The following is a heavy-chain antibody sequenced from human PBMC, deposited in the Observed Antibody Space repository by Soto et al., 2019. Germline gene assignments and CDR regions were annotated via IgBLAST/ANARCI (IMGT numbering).Heavy chain of an antibody. Sequence: PGGSLRLSCAASGFTFSSYGMHWVRQAPGKGLEWVAVISYDGSNKYYADSVKGRFTISRDNSKNTLYLQMNSLRAEDTAVYYCAKDPMSGASDYWGQGTLVTVSS. CDR1: GFTFSSYG. CDR3: AKDPMSGASDY. CDR2: ISYDGSNK. J-gene: IGHJ4*02. V-gene: IGHV3-30*18.